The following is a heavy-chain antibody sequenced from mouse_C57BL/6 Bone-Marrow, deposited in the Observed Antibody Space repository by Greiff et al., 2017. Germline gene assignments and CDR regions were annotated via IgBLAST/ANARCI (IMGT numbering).Heavy chain of an antibody. Sequence: QVQLQQPGAELVKPGASVKLSCKASGYTFTSYWMHWVKQRPGQGLKWIGMIHPNSGSTNYNEKFKSKATLTVDKSSSTAYMQLSSLTSEDSAFYYCSRGIVTRYYYSMDYWGQGTSVTVSS. D-gene: IGHD2-5*01. J-gene: IGHJ4*01. CDR3: SRGIVTRYYYSMDY. V-gene: IGHV1-64*01. CDR2: IHPNSGST. CDR1: GYTFTSYW.